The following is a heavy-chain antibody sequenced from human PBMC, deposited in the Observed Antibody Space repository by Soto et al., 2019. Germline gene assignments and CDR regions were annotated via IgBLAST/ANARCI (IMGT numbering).Heavy chain of an antibody. CDR1: GGSISSYY. V-gene: IGHV4-59*08. CDR3: ARLWIWYERGDRAFDI. J-gene: IGHJ3*02. Sequence: SETLSLTCTVSGGSISSYYWSWIRQPPGKGLEWIGYIYYSGSTNYNPSLKSRVTISVDTSKNQFSLKLSSVTAADTAVYYCARLWIWYERGDRAFDIWGQGTMVTVSS. CDR2: IYYSGST. D-gene: IGHD6-13*01.